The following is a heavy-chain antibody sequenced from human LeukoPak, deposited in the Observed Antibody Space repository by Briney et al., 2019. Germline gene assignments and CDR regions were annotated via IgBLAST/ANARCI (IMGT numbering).Heavy chain of an antibody. Sequence: PSETLSLTCIVSGAAMTSYHWNWIRQTPGKRLEWIGYIYHRANTNFITSYSSSLRSRVSMSVDMSKNHFSLKLSSVTAADTAIYSCSGGRSSRYSDYWGQGALVTVFS. D-gene: IGHD3-9*01. CDR1: GAAMTSYH. V-gene: IGHV4-59*01. CDR3: SGGRSSRYSDY. CDR2: IYHRANT. J-gene: IGHJ4*02.